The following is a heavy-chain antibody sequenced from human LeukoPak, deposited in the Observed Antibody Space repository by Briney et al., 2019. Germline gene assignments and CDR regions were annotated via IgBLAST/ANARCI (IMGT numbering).Heavy chain of an antibody. CDR1: GFTFSSYW. CDR2: IKQDGSEK. CDR3: ARAGGIFSSGGHSFDY. Sequence: QPGGSLRLSCAASGFTFSSYWMSWVRQAPGKGLEWVANIKQDGSEKYYVDSVKGRFTISRDNAKDSLYLQMNSLRAEDTAVYYCARAGGIFSSGGHSFDYWGQGTLVTVSS. D-gene: IGHD2-15*01. V-gene: IGHV3-7*01. J-gene: IGHJ4*02.